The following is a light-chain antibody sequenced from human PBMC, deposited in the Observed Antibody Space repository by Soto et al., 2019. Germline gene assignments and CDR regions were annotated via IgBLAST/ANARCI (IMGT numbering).Light chain of an antibody. CDR3: QQYNNWWT. J-gene: IGKJ1*01. V-gene: IGKV3-15*01. Sequence: TVLLLSPSTRSVSPGSRVTLSCRASQTVFSNLAWYKQRPGQPPRLLIYGASTRATGIPARFSGSGSGTEFTLTISSLQSEDFAVYYCQQYNNWWTFGQGTKVDIK. CDR1: QTVFSN. CDR2: GAS.